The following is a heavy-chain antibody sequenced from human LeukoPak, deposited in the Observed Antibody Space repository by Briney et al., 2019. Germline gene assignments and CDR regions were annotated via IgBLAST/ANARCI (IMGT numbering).Heavy chain of an antibody. CDR1: GGSFSGHY. V-gene: IGHV4-34*01. D-gene: IGHD3-16*01. CDR2: INHSGST. Sequence: SEILSLTCAVYGGSFSGHYWTWIRQPPGKGLEWIGEINHSGSTNYNPSLKSRVTISVDTSKNQFSLKVSSVTAAGTAVYYCARVKDPGGYYYYYYMDIWGKGNTVTVSS. J-gene: IGHJ6*03. CDR3: ARVKDPGGYYYYYYMDI.